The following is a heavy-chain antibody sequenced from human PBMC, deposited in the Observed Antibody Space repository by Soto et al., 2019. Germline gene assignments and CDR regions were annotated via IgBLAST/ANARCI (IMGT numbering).Heavy chain of an antibody. CDR2: IYYSGST. CDR3: ARGGCSSTSCYKRYYYYYYGMDV. V-gene: IGHV4-61*01. D-gene: IGHD2-2*02. J-gene: IGHJ6*02. CDR1: GGSVSSGSYY. Sequence: ETLSLTCTVSGGSVSSGSYYWSWIRQPPGKGLEWIGYIYYSGSTNYNPSLKSRVTISVDTSKNQFSLKLSSVTAADTAVYYCARGGCSSTSCYKRYYYYYYGMDVWGQGTTVTVSS.